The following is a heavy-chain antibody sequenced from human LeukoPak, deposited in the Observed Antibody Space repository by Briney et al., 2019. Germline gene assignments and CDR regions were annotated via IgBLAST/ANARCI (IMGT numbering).Heavy chain of an antibody. J-gene: IGHJ3*02. CDR3: AKDSRGDYYDSSGYSAAFDI. CDR2: ISWNSGSI. V-gene: IGHV3-9*03. Sequence: GRSLRLSCAASGFTFDDYAMHWVRQAPGKGLEWVSGISWNSGSIGYADSVKGRFTISRDSAKNSLYLQMNSLRAEDMASYYCAKDSRGDYYDSSGYSAAFDIWGQGTMVTVSS. CDR1: GFTFDDYA. D-gene: IGHD3-22*01.